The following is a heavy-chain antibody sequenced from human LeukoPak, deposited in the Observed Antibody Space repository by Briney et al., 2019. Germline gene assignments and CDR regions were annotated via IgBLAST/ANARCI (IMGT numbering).Heavy chain of an antibody. J-gene: IGHJ6*02. CDR2: ISSSSSYI. CDR3: ARAHGVDTAMPFYGMDV. V-gene: IGHV3-21*01. D-gene: IGHD5-18*01. Sequence: PGGSLRLSCAASGFTFSSYSMNWVRQAPGKGLEWVSSISSSSSYIYYADSVKGRFTISRDNAKNSLYLQMNSLRAEDTAVYYCARAHGVDTAMPFYGMDVWGRGTTVTVSS. CDR1: GFTFSSYS.